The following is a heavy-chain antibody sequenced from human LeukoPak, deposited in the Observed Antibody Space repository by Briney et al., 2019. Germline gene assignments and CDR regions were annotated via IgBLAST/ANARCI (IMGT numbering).Heavy chain of an antibody. J-gene: IGHJ3*02. D-gene: IGHD3-22*01. CDR3: ARDYGLESTDYYDSSGYHQGAFDI. CDR2: ISYDGSNK. V-gene: IGHV3-30-3*01. Sequence: PGGSLRLSCAASGFTFSSYAMHWVRQAPGKGLEWVAVISYDGSNKYYADSVKGRFTISRDNSKNTLYLQMNSLRAEDTAVYYCARDYGLESTDYYDSSGYHQGAFDIWGQGTMVTVSS. CDR1: GFTFSSYA.